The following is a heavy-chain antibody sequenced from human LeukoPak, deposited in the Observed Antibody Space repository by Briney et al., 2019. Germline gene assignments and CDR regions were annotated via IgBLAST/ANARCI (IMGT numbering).Heavy chain of an antibody. D-gene: IGHD6-6*01. Sequence: GGSLRLSCAASGFRFVKYWMTWVRQAPGKGLEWVANIKQDGSVKYYVDSLNGRFTVSRDNARNSLYLQMNSLGAEDTAVYYCARIGYSSSSLDYWGQGTQVTVSS. CDR3: ARIGYSSSSLDY. CDR1: GFRFVKYW. V-gene: IGHV3-7*01. J-gene: IGHJ4*02. CDR2: IKQDGSVK.